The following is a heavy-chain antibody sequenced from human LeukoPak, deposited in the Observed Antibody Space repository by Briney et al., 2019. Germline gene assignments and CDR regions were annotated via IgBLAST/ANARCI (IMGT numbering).Heavy chain of an antibody. CDR1: GYTFTTYG. Sequence: ASLKVSCKASGYTFTTYGISWVRQAPGQGLEWMGWISGYNGNTNYAQKLQGRVTMTTDTSTSTAYMELRSLRSDDTAVYYCARSQAYYYDSSGYGGLDYWGQGTLATVSS. D-gene: IGHD3-22*01. CDR3: ARSQAYYYDSSGYGGLDY. J-gene: IGHJ4*02. CDR2: ISGYNGNT. V-gene: IGHV1-18*01.